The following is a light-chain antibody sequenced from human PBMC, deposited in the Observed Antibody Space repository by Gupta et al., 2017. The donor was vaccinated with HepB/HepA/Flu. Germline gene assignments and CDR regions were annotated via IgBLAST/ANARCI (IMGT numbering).Light chain of an antibody. CDR2: DAS. J-gene: IGKJ2*01. Sequence: EIVLTPSPATLSLSPGEIATLSCRASQSVSSYLAWYQQKPGQAPRLLIYDASNRVTGIPARFSGSGSVTDFTLTISSQEPEDFAVYYCQHRSNWYTFGQGTKLEIK. CDR1: QSVSSY. CDR3: QHRSNWYT. V-gene: IGKV3-11*01.